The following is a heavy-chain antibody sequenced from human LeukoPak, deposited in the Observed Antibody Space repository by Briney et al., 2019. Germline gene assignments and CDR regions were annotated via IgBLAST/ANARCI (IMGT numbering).Heavy chain of an antibody. V-gene: IGHV4-39*01. CDR3: ARDRACSNGVCSYFDY. Sequence: SETLSLTCIGSGGSISSTTYYWGWIRQPPGKGLRWIGSIYYSGSTWYNPSLKGRLTVSADTSKNQFSLKLTSVTAADTAVYYCARDRACSNGVCSYFDYWGQGTVVTVSS. CDR2: IYYSGST. J-gene: IGHJ4*02. D-gene: IGHD2-8*01. CDR1: GGSISSTTYY.